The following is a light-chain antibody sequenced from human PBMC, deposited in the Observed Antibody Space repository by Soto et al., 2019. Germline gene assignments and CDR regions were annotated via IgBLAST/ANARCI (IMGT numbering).Light chain of an antibody. CDR3: QKYNSAPPELT. CDR1: QGISNY. CDR2: AAS. Sequence: DIQMTRSPSSLSASVGDRVTITCRASQGISNYLAWYQQKPGKVPKLLIYAASTLQSGVPSRFSGSGSGTDFTLTISSLQPEDVATYYCQKYNSAPPELTFGGGTKVEIK. V-gene: IGKV1-27*01. J-gene: IGKJ4*01.